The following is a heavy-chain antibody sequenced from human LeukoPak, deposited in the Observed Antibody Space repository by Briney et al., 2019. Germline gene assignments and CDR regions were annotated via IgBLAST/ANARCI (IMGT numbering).Heavy chain of an antibody. CDR3: ARGDYGGDYFDY. CDR2: ISSGSTYT. V-gene: IGHV3-11*05. J-gene: IGHJ4*02. D-gene: IGHD4-23*01. CDR1: GFTFSDHY. Sequence: PGGSLRLSCEVSGFTFSDHYMSWIRQAPGKRLEWVSYISSGSTYTNYADSVEGRFTISTDNAKNSLYLKMNSVRAEDTAVYYCARGDYGGDYFDYWGQGTLVTVSS.